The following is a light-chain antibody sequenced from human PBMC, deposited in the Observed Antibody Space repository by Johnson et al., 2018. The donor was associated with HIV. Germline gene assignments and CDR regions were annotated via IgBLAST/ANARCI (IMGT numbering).Light chain of an antibody. J-gene: IGLJ1*01. CDR2: DNN. CDR3: ETWDSSLSGV. CDR1: SSNIGNNY. Sequence: QSVLTQPPSVSAAPGQKVTISCSGSSSNIGNNYVSWYQQLPGTAPKLLIYDNNKRPSGIPDRFSGSKSGTSATLGITGLQTGDEAYYYCETWDSSLSGVFGTGTKVTVL. V-gene: IGLV1-51*01.